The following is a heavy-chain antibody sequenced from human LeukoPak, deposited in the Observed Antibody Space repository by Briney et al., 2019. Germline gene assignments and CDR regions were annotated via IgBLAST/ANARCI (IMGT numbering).Heavy chain of an antibody. V-gene: IGHV4-39*07. CDR2: IYYSGST. CDR3: ARVGYSSGWYYGGANYYYYMDV. CDR1: GGSISSSSYY. J-gene: IGHJ6*03. Sequence: SETLSLTCTVSGGSISSSSYYWGWIRQPPGTGLEWIGSIYYSGSTYYNPSLKSRVTISVDTSKNQFSLKLSSVTAADTAVYYCARVGYSSGWYYGGANYYYYMDVWGKGTTVTVSS. D-gene: IGHD6-19*01.